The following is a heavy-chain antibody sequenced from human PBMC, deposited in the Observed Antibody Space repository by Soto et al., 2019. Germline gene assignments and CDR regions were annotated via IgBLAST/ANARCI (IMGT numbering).Heavy chain of an antibody. CDR1: GYSFTSYW. CDR2: IYPGDSDT. J-gene: IGHJ3*02. Sequence: PGESLKISCKGSGYSFTSYWIGWVRQMPGKGLEWMGIIYPGDSDTRYSPSFQGQVTISADKSISTAYLQWSSLKASDTAMYYCASSAQRSYYYDSSGYSSPLGWLPPNDAFDIWGQGTMVTVSS. D-gene: IGHD3-22*01. V-gene: IGHV5-51*01. CDR3: ASSAQRSYYYDSSGYSSPLGWLPPNDAFDI.